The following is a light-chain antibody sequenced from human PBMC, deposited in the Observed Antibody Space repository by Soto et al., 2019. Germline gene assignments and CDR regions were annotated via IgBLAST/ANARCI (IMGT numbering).Light chain of an antibody. CDR1: SSDXGGYNY. J-gene: IGLJ1*01. V-gene: IGLV2-14*01. CDR2: EVS. Sequence: QSVLTQPASVSGSPGQSIXIXCTGTSSDXGGYNYVSWYQQHPGKAPKLMIYEVSNRPSGVSNRFSGSKSGNTASLTISGLQAEDEADYYCSSYTSSSPLVFGTGTKLTVL. CDR3: SSYTSSSPLV.